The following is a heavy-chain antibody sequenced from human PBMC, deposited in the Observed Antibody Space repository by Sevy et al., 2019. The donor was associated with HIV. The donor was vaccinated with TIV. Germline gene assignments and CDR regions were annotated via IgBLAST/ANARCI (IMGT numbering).Heavy chain of an antibody. J-gene: IGHJ4*02. CDR2: ISSSGRYI. CDR1: GFTFSAYV. V-gene: IGHV3-21*01. Sequence: GGCLRLSCAASGFTFSAYVMNWVRQGPGKGLEWVSSISSSGRYIYYADSVQGRFTISRDIAEDSLYLQMNNLRAEDTAVYYCARDALSGTSAYWGQGTLVTVSS. D-gene: IGHD1-7*01. CDR3: ARDALSGTSAY.